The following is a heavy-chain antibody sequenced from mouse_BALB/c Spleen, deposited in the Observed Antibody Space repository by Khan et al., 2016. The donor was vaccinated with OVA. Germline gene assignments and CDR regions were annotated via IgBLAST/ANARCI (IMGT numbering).Heavy chain of an antibody. V-gene: IGHV1-4*01. J-gene: IGHJ3*01. CDR1: GYTFTSYT. Sequence: QVQLQQSGAELARPGASVKMSCKASGYTFTSYTIHWIKKRPGQGLEWIGYINPSNGYTNYNQKFKDKATLTTDKSSITAYLQLSSLTSDDSAVYNCVRDGAYHRNDGWVAYWGQGTLVTVSA. D-gene: IGHD2-14*01. CDR2: INPSNGYT. CDR3: VRDGAYHRNDGWVAY.